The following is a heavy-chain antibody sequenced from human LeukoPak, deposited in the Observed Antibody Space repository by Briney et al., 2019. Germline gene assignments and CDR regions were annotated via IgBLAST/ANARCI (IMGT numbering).Heavy chain of an antibody. CDR3: AREGGDCSSTSCYPYNWFDP. CDR1: GGTFSSYA. V-gene: IGHV1-69*05. CDR2: IIPIFGTA. Sequence: ASVKVSCKASGGTFSSYAISWVRQAPGQGLEWMGGIIPIFGTANYAQKFQGRVTITTDESTSTAYMELNSLRSEDTAVYYCAREGGDCSSTSCYPYNWFDPWGQGTLVTVSS. J-gene: IGHJ5*02. D-gene: IGHD2-2*01.